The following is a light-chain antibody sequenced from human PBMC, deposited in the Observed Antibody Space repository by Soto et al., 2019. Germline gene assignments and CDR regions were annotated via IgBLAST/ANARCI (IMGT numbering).Light chain of an antibody. CDR3: QQYNKWPQT. CDR1: QSVSID. J-gene: IGKJ1*01. Sequence: EILMTQSPATVPVSPGERVTLSCRASQSVSIDLAWYQQKPGQAPRLLIYGASNRATDIPPSFTGSGYGTEFTLTISSLQSEDIAVYYCQQYNKWPQTFGQGPKVEIK. CDR2: GAS. V-gene: IGKV3-15*01.